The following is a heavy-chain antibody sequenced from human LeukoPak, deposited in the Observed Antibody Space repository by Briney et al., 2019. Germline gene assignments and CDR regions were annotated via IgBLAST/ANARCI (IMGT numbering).Heavy chain of an antibody. CDR1: GYTFSSHW. CDR3: ARHIGGGHDAFDL. J-gene: IGHJ3*01. Sequence: GESLNTSCQGSGYTFSSHWIDWVRQMPGKGLEWMGMINPDDSDTRYSPSFQGQVTISVDKSISSAYLHWSGLKASDTAIYYCARHIGGGHDAFDLWGQGPMLTVSS. CDR2: INPDDSDT. D-gene: IGHD1-26*01. V-gene: IGHV5-51*01.